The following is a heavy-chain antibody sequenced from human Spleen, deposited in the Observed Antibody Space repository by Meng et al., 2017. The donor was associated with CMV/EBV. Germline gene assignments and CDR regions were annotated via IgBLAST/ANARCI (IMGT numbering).Heavy chain of an antibody. J-gene: IGHJ5*02. CDR3: ARADWNYGRFDP. D-gene: IGHD1-7*01. V-gene: IGHV3-74*01. CDR2: INSDGGST. CDR1: GFTFSSYW. Sequence: CAASGFTFSSYWMHWVRQAPGKGLVWVSRINSDGGSTSYADSVKGRFTISRDNAKNTLYLQMNSLRAEDTAVYYCARADWNYGRFDPWGQGTLVTVSS.